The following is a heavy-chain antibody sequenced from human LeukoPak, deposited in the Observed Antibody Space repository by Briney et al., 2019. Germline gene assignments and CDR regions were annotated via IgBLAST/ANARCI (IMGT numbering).Heavy chain of an antibody. CDR1: GYTFTSYG. D-gene: IGHD6-13*01. V-gene: IGHV1-18*01. J-gene: IGHJ6*03. CDR2: ISAYNGNT. CDR3: ARDRYSSSWYHSYYYYYYMDV. Sequence: ASVKVSCKASGYTFTSYGISWVRQAPGQGLEWMGWISAYNGNTNYAQKLQGRVTMTTDTSTSTAYMELRSLRSDDTAVYYCARDRYSSSWYHSYYYYYYMDVWGKGTTVTVSS.